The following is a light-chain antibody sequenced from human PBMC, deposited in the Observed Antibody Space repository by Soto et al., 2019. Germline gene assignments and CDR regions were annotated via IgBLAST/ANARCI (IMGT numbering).Light chain of an antibody. Sequence: QSLPTQPPPRSAAPRQTVTNSCSGCNSEIGNNYVSWYQQLPGTAPSLLIYDNNKRPSGIPDRFSGSKSGTSATLGITGLQTGVEAEYYCGTWDSSLRAGGVFGTGTKVTVL. CDR3: GTWDSSLRAGGV. CDR1: NSEIGNNY. CDR2: DNN. V-gene: IGLV1-51*01. J-gene: IGLJ1*01.